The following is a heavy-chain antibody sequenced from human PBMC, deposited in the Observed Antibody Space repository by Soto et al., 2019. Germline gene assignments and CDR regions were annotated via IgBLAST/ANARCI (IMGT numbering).Heavy chain of an antibody. D-gene: IGHD2-2*01. J-gene: IGHJ4*02. CDR3: VGDHWGPAHF. CDR1: GFTCSKSW. Sequence: EMQLVESGGGLVQPGESLRLSCVASGFTCSKSWMSWVRQAPGKGLEWVANMKEDGSEIHYVDSVKGRFTISRDNAKNSLYLQMSSLRAEDTAVYYCVGDHWGPAHFRGQGTLVTVSS. CDR2: MKEDGSEI. V-gene: IGHV3-7*04.